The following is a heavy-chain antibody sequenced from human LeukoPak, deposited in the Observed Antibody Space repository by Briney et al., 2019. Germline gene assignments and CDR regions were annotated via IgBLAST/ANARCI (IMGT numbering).Heavy chain of an antibody. D-gene: IGHD3-10*01. CDR1: GGSISSSGSC. CDR2: LYYTGTT. Sequence: SETLSLTCSVSGGSISSSGSCWGWIRQPPGKGLEWIGGLYYTGTTYYNPSLKSRVTISLDTSENQFSLKLSSVTAADTAVFYCAACTYDYDSATYYFYNWFDPWGQGTLVTVSS. J-gene: IGHJ5*02. CDR3: AACTYDYDSATYYFYNWFDP. V-gene: IGHV4-39*01.